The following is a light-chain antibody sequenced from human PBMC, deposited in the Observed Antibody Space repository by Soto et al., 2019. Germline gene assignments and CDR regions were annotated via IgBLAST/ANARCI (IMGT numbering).Light chain of an antibody. J-gene: IGLJ2*01. V-gene: IGLV2-11*01. CDR2: DVS. CDR1: SSDVGGYNY. Sequence: QSALTQPRSVSGSPGQSVTISCTGTSSDVGGYNYVSWYQQHPGKAPKLMIYDVSKRPSGVPDHFSGSKSGNTASLTISGLQAEDEADYYCCSYAGSYPVGFGGGTKLTVL. CDR3: CSYAGSYPVG.